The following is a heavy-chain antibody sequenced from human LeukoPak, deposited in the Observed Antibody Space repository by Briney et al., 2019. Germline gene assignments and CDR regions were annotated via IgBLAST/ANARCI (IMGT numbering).Heavy chain of an antibody. Sequence: SETLSLTCTVSGDSISSSNCYWGWTRQPPGKGLEWIGSIYYSGNTYYNASLKSQVSISIDTSKNQFSLRLTSVTAADTAVYYCARQTGSGLFILPGGQGTLVTVSS. CDR3: ARQTGSGLFILP. D-gene: IGHD3/OR15-3a*01. V-gene: IGHV4-39*01. J-gene: IGHJ4*02. CDR1: GDSISSSNCY. CDR2: IYYSGNT.